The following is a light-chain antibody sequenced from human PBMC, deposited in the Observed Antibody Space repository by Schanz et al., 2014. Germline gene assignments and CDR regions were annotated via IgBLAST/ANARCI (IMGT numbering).Light chain of an antibody. V-gene: IGLV1-40*01. CDR3: AAWDDSLSGHVV. J-gene: IGLJ2*01. CDR2: GNT. CDR1: SSNIGANYD. Sequence: QSVLTQPPSMSGAPGQRVTIPCTGSSSNIGANYDVHWYQQFPGAAPKVLISGNTNRPSGVPDRFSGSKSGTSASLAISGLRSEDEADYYCAAWDDSLSGHVVFGGGTKLTVL.